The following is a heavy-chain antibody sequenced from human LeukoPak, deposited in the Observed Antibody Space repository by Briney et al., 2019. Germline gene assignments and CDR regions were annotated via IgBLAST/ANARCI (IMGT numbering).Heavy chain of an antibody. D-gene: IGHD1-7*01. CDR2: IYYSGST. CDR3: ARGYNWNYGETYYYYYGMDV. Sequence: SETLSLTCTVSGGSISSYYWSWIRQPPGKGLEWIGYIYYSGSTNYNPSLKSRVTISVDTSKNQFSLKLSSVTAADTAVYYCARGYNWNYGETYYYYYGMDVWGQGTTVTVSS. J-gene: IGHJ6*02. V-gene: IGHV4-59*12. CDR1: GGSISSYY.